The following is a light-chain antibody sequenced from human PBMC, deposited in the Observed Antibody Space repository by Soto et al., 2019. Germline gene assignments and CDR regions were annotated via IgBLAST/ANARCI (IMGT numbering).Light chain of an antibody. CDR2: STS. Sequence: DIQLTQSPSSLSASVGDRVTISCRASQSISSNLNWYQQKPGKAPKFLISSTSVLRSGVPSRFSGGGSGTDFTLTISSLQPEDFATYYCQQYNNIPYTFGLGTKLEVK. V-gene: IGKV1-39*01. J-gene: IGKJ2*01. CDR1: QSISSN. CDR3: QQYNNIPYT.